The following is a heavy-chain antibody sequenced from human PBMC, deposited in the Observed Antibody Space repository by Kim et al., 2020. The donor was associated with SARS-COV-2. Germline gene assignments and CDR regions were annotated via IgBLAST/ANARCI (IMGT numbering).Heavy chain of an antibody. CDR3: ARAYCGCYNGGFDP. Sequence: GGSLRLSCAASGFTFSSYAMHWVRQAPGKGLEWVAVISYDGSNKYYADSVKGRFTISRDNSKNTLYLQMNSLRAEDTAVYYCARAYCGCYNGGFDPWGQGTPVTVSS. J-gene: IGHJ5*02. CDR1: GFTFSSYA. D-gene: IGHD1-26*01. CDR2: ISYDGSNK. V-gene: IGHV3-30*04.